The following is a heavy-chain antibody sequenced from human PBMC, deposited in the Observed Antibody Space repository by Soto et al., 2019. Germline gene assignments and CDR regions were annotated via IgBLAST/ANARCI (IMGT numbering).Heavy chain of an antibody. J-gene: IGHJ5*02. D-gene: IGHD4-17*01. Sequence: SETLSLTCTVSGGSISSGGYYWSWIRQHPGKGLEWIGYIYYSGSTYYNPSLKSRVTISVDTSKNQFSLKLSSVTAADTAVYYCASRASYGDYSWWFDPWGQGTLVTAPQ. V-gene: IGHV4-31*03. CDR1: GGSISSGGYY. CDR2: IYYSGST. CDR3: ASRASYGDYSWWFDP.